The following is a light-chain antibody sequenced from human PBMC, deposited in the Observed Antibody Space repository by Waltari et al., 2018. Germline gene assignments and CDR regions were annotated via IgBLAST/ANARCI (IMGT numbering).Light chain of an antibody. V-gene: IGLV1-47*01. Sequence: QSVLTQQPSVSRTPRQRVTISCFAPPPTCGHNSVSCTQQLPGTAPKLLTYRNYQRPSGVPTRFSGYRSGTSASLAISGLQSEDEADYYCATWDDTLSGPRVFGGGTRLTVL. CDR3: ATWDDTLSGPRV. CDR2: RNY. J-gene: IGLJ3*02. CDR1: PPTCGHNS.